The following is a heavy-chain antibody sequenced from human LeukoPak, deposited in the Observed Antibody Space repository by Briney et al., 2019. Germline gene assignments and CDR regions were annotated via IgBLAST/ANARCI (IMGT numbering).Heavy chain of an antibody. CDR1: GFTFSSFG. CDR2: ITGSGRST. Sequence: PGGSLRLSCAASGFTFSSFGMSWVRQAPGKGLEWVSAITGSGRSTYYADSVKGRFTISRDNSKSTLYLQMNSLRAEDTAVYYCAKDRHAPGRYCSSTICFPFDPWGQGTLVTVSS. CDR3: AKDRHAPGRYCSSTICFPFDP. J-gene: IGHJ5*02. D-gene: IGHD2-2*01. V-gene: IGHV3-23*01.